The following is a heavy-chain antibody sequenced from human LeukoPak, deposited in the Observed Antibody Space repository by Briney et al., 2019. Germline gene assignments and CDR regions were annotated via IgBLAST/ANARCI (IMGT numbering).Heavy chain of an antibody. J-gene: IGHJ3*02. D-gene: IGHD3-16*01. Sequence: SETLSLTCTVSGGSISSYYWSWIRQPPGKGLEWIGYIYYSGSTNYNPSLKSRVTISVDTSKNQFSLKLSSVTAADTAVYYCARHSYDYVWGSNDAFDIWGQGTMVTVSS. CDR3: ARHSYDYVWGSNDAFDI. CDR1: GGSISSYY. CDR2: IYYSGST. V-gene: IGHV4-59*01.